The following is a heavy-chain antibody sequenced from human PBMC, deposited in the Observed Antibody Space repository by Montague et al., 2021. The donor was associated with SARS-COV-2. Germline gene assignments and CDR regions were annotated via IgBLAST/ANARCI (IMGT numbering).Heavy chain of an antibody. CDR1: GFKFNNYA. CDR2: IWYDGSNK. J-gene: IGHJ6*02. Sequence: SLRLSCAAFGFKFNNYAMHWVRQAPGKGLEWVAVIWYDGSNKYYADSVKGRFTISRDNSKNTLYLQMNGLRAEDTAVYYCARVASYYYGMDVWGQGTTVTVSS. CDR3: ARVASYYYGMDV. V-gene: IGHV3-33*01.